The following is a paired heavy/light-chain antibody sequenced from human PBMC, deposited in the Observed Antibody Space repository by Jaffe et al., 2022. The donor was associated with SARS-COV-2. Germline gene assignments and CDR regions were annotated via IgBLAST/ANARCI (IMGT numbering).Heavy chain of an antibody. J-gene: IGHJ6*02. Sequence: QVQLLQSGAEVKRPGASVKVSCEASGYTFTGYYVHWVRQAPGQGLEWMGWLKFNSGDTNFAQKFQGRVTMTRDTSISTAYMELSGLRSDDTALYYCAREEKGGMDVWGQGTTVSVSS. CDR2: LKFNSGDT. CDR3: AREEKGGMDV. CDR1: GYTFTGYY. V-gene: IGHV1-2*02.
Light chain of an antibody. CDR1: SSDVGTFNL. J-gene: IGLJ1*01. CDR3: TSYTSTYTYV. V-gene: IGLV2-14*02. CDR2: EVS. Sequence: QSALTQPASVSGSPGQSITISCTGTSSDVGTFNLVSWYQQHPGKAPKLFIYEVSNRPSGVPDRFSGSKSGNTASLIISGLQAEDEADYYCTSYTSTYTYVFGTGTKVTVL.